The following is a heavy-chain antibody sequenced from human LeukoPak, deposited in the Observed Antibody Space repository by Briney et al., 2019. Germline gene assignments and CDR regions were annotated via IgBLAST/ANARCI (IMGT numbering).Heavy chain of an antibody. V-gene: IGHV3-30*18. J-gene: IGHJ3*02. Sequence: GGSLRLSCAASGFTFSSYGMHWVRQAPGKGLEWVAVISYDGSNKYYADSVKGRFTISRDNSKNTLYLQMNSLRAEDTAVYYCAKIGYCSSTSCYVGAVDAFDIWGQGTMVTVSS. CDR3: AKIGYCSSTSCYVGAVDAFDI. D-gene: IGHD2-2*01. CDR2: ISYDGSNK. CDR1: GFTFSSYG.